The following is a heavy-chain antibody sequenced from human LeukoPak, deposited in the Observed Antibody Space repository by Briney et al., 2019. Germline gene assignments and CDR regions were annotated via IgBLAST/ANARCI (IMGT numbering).Heavy chain of an antibody. CDR3: ASAYSGRLDAFDI. CDR2: IYRGDSDT. Sequence: GESLKISCKGSGYSFTSYWIGWVRQMPGKGLEWMGIIYRGDSDTRYSPSFQGQVTISVDKSINTAYLQWSSLKASDTAMYYRASAYSGRLDAFDIWGQGTMVTVSS. D-gene: IGHD1-26*01. J-gene: IGHJ3*02. V-gene: IGHV5-51*01. CDR1: GYSFTSYW.